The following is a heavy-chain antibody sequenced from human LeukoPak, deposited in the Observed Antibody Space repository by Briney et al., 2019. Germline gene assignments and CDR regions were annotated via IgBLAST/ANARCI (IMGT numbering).Heavy chain of an antibody. CDR1: GFTFSAYW. CDR3: ARDLAGHYYGSRSSFDY. CDR2: IREDGSEK. D-gene: IGHD3-10*01. V-gene: IGHV3-7*01. J-gene: IGHJ4*02. Sequence: PGGSLRLSCAASGFTFSAYWMSWVRQAPGKGLEWVANIREDGSEKYYVDTVKGQFTISRDNAKNSLFLQMDSLRAEDTAVYYCARDLAGHYYGSRSSFDYWGQGTLVTVSS.